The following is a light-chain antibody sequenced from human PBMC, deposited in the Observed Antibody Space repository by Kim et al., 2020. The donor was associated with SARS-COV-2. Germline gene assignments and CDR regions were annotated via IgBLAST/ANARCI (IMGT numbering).Light chain of an antibody. J-gene: IGLJ1*01. CDR3: SSYIRGSTNYV. CDR1: SSDVGGYKY. CDR2: EVS. V-gene: IGLV2-14*01. Sequence: IPISCTQTSSDVGGYKYVSSYQRHPGKAPKLVIYEVSNRPSGVSNRFSGSKSGNTASLTISGLQAENEADYYCSSYIRGSTNYVFGTGTKVTVL.